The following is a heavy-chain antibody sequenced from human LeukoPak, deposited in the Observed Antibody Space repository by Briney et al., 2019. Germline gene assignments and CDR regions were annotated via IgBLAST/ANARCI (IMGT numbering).Heavy chain of an antibody. CDR2: IYYSGST. CDR1: GGSISSNIYY. Sequence: SETLSLTCTVSGGSISSNIYYWGWIRQPPGKGLEWIGSIYYSGSTNYNPSLKSRVTISVDTSKNQFSLKLSSVTAADTAVYYCARVSKFYYYYYMDVWGKGTTVTVSS. J-gene: IGHJ6*03. CDR3: ARVSKFYYYYYMDV. V-gene: IGHV4-39*07.